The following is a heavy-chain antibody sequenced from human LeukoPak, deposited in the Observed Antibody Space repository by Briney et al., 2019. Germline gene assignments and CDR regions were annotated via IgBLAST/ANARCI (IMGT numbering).Heavy chain of an antibody. CDR2: IYYSGST. CDR1: GGSISSSSYY. D-gene: IGHD3/OR15-3a*01. V-gene: IGHV4-39*01. J-gene: IGHJ4*02. Sequence: PSETLSLTCTVSGGSISSSSYYWGWIRQPPGKGLEWIGSIYYSGSTYYNPSLKSRVTISVDTSKNQFSLRLTSVTAADTAVYYCARQTGSGLFILPGGQGTLVAVSS. CDR3: ARQTGSGLFILP.